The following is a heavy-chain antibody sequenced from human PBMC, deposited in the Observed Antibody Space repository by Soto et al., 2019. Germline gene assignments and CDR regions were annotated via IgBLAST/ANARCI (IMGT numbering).Heavy chain of an antibody. V-gene: IGHV5-51*01. CDR2: IFPGDSDT. Sequence: PGESLKISCKGSGYTFTSYWIGWVRQIPGKGLERMGIIFPGDSDTRYSPSFQGQVTISVDKSITTAFLQWSSLKASDTAMYYCTRRAVRYYKGMDVWGQGTTVTVS. CDR1: GYTFTSYW. CDR3: TRRAVRYYKGMDV. J-gene: IGHJ6*02.